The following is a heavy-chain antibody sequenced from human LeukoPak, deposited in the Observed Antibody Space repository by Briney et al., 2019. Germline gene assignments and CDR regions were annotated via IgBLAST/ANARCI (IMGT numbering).Heavy chain of an antibody. J-gene: IGHJ4*02. CDR2: ISGSGGST. V-gene: IGHV3-23*01. D-gene: IGHD3-10*01. CDR1: GFTFSSYA. CDR3: ASSRLLWFGELLAPLDY. Sequence: GGSLRLSCAASGFTFSSYAMSWVRQAPGKGLEWVSAISGSGGSTYYADSVKGRFTISRDNSKNTLYLQMNSLRAEDTAVYYCASSRLLWFGELLAPLDYWGQGTLVTVSS.